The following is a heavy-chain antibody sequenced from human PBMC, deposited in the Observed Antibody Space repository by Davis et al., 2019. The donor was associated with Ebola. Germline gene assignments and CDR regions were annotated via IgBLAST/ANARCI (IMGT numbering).Heavy chain of an antibody. J-gene: IGHJ4*02. V-gene: IGHV4-34*01. CDR3: ARGRYDSSGWYYFDY. CDR1: GGSISSYY. D-gene: IGHD6-19*01. Sequence: SETLSLTCTVSGGSISSYYWSWIRQPPGQGLEWMGEINHSGSTNYNPSLKSRVTISVDKSKNQFSLKLSSVTAADTAVYYCARGRYDSSGWYYFDYWGQGTLVTVSP. CDR2: INHSGST.